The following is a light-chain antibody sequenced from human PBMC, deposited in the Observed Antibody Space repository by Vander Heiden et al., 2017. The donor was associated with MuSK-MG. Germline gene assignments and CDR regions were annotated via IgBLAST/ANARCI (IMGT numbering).Light chain of an antibody. CDR2: AAS. Sequence: DIQMTQSLSSLSASVGDRVTITCRASQSISSYLNWYQQKPGKAPKLLIYAASSLQGGVPSRFSSSGSGTDFTLTISRLQPEDFATYYCQQGYSTPTFGQGTKLEIK. V-gene: IGKV1-39*01. CDR3: QQGYSTPT. CDR1: QSISSY. J-gene: IGKJ2*01.